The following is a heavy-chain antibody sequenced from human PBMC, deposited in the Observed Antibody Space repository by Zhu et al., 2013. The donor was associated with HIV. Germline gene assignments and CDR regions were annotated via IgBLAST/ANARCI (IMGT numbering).Heavy chain of an antibody. Sequence: QVQLVQSGAEVKKPGASVKVSCKASGYTFNYYGLSWVRQAPGQGLEWVGWISVNNGNTKYAQKFQGRVTMTTDTSTSTAYMEMMSLRSDDTAVYYCARADVDTAEWYWGQGTLVTVSS. CDR1: GYTFNYYG. CDR2: ISVNNGNT. V-gene: IGHV1-18*01. CDR3: ARADVDTAEWY. J-gene: IGHJ4*02. D-gene: IGHD5-18*01.